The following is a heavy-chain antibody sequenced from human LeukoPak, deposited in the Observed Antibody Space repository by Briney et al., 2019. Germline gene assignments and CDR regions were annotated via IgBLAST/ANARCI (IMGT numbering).Heavy chain of an antibody. V-gene: IGHV3-23*01. CDR3: AKDLLVRGFDFWSGHPARLDY. D-gene: IGHD3-3*01. Sequence: PGGSLTLSYAASGFTFSSYAMSWVRQAPGKGLEWFSTIIGSGDNTYHADSVKGRFTISRDNSKNTLYLQMNSLRAEDTAVYYCAKDLLVRGFDFWSGHPARLDYWGQGTLVTVSS. CDR2: IIGSGDNT. J-gene: IGHJ4*02. CDR1: GFTFSSYA.